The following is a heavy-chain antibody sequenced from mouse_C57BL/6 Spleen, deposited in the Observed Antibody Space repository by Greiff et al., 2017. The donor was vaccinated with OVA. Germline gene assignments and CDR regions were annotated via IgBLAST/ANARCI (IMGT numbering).Heavy chain of an antibody. V-gene: IGHV1-18*01. CDR3: ARRDGSSFWFAY. CDR2: INPNNGGT. Sequence: EVQVVESGPELVKPGASVKIPCKASGYTFTDYNMDWVKQSHGKSLEWIGDINPNNGGTIYNQKFKGKATLTVDKSSSTAYMELRSLTSEDTAVYYCARRDGSSFWFAYWGQGTLVTVSA. CDR1: GYTFTDYN. J-gene: IGHJ3*01. D-gene: IGHD1-1*01.